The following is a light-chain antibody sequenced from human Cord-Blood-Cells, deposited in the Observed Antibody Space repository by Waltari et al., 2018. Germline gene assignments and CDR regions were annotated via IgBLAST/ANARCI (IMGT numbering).Light chain of an antibody. CDR2: EGS. V-gene: IGLV2-23*01. Sequence: QSALTQPASVSGSPGQSITISCTGTSSDVGSYNLVSWYQQHPGKAPKLMMYEGSKRPSGVSNRCSGSKSGNTASLTISGLQAEDEAYYYCCSYAGSSTWVFGGGTKLTVL. J-gene: IGLJ3*02. CDR1: SSDVGSYNL. CDR3: CSYAGSSTWV.